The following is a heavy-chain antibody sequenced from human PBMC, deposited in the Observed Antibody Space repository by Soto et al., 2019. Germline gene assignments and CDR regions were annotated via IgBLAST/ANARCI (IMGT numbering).Heavy chain of an antibody. D-gene: IGHD3-3*01. CDR1: GGSISSSSYY. CDR2: IYYSGST. J-gene: IGHJ4*02. CDR3: ARGPSYDFWSGYYDY. V-gene: IGHV4-61*05. Sequence: PSETLSLTCTVSGGSISSSSYYWDWIRQPPGKGLKWIGYIYYSGSTNYNPSLKSRVTISVDTSKNQFSLKLSSVTAADTAVYYCARGPSYDFWSGYYDYWGQGTLVTVSS.